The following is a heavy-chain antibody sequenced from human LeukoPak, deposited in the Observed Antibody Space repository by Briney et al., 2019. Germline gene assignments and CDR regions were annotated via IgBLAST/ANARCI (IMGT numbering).Heavy chain of an antibody. CDR1: GASISSSNYY. CDR2: IYYSGST. J-gene: IGHJ4*02. Sequence: SETLSLTCTVSGASISSSNYYWGWIRQPPGKGLEWIGSIYYSGSTYYNPSLKSRVTISVDTSKNQFSLKLSSVTAADTAVYYCARVHYDILTGQYYYDYWGQGTLVTVSS. D-gene: IGHD3-9*01. CDR3: ARVHYDILTGQYYYDY. V-gene: IGHV4-39*07.